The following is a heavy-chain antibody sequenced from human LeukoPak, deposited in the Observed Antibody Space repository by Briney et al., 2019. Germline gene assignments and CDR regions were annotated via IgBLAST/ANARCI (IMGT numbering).Heavy chain of an antibody. CDR1: GFTFTGYY. J-gene: IGHJ4*02. CDR2: INPSSGGT. V-gene: IGHV1-2*02. D-gene: IGHD2-2*01. Sequence: ASVKVSCKTSGFTFTGYYIHWVRQAPGQGLEWMGWINPSSGGTNYAQKFQGRVTITADKSTSTAYMELSSLRSEDTAVYYCARDPLRCSSTSCYAGVDYWGQGTLVTVSS. CDR3: ARDPLRCSSTSCYAGVDY.